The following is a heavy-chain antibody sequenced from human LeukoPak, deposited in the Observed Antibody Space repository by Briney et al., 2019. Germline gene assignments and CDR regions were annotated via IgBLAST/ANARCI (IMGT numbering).Heavy chain of an antibody. D-gene: IGHD3-9*01. J-gene: IGHJ3*02. V-gene: IGHV4-59*01. Sequence: PSETLSLTCTISGGSISTYYWSWIRQPPGKGLEWIGYIYYSGSTNYNPSLKSRVTISVDTSKNQFSLKLSSVTAADTAVYYCARGEGRYFDWLIDAFDIWGQGTMVTVSS. CDR3: ARGEGRYFDWLIDAFDI. CDR1: GGSISTYY. CDR2: IYYSGST.